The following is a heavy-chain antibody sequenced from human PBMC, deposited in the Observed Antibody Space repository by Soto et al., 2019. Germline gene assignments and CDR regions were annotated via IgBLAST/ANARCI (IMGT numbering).Heavy chain of an antibody. CDR1: GFTVSSNY. V-gene: IGHV3-53*05. J-gene: IGHJ4*02. Sequence: GGSLRLSCAASGFTVSSNYMSWVRQAPGKGLEWVSVIYSGGSTYYADSARGRFTISRDNSKNTLYLQMNGLRLDDTAVYYCVTAVRTRLDNWGPGTLVTVSS. CDR2: IYSGGST. CDR3: VTAVRTRLDN. D-gene: IGHD3-10*01.